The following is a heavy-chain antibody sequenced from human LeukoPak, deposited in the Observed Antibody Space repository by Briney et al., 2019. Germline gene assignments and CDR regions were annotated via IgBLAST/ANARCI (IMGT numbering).Heavy chain of an antibody. CDR3: ARGTTY. V-gene: IGHV3-66*01. CDR1: GFTVSSNY. J-gene: IGHJ4*02. Sequence: GGSLRLSCAASGFTVSSNYMTWVRQAPGKGLEWVSGIYNDGSTYYADSVKGRFTISRDNSKNTLYLQMNSLRVEDTAVYYCARGTTYWGQGTLVAVSP. D-gene: IGHD1-1*01. CDR2: IYNDGST.